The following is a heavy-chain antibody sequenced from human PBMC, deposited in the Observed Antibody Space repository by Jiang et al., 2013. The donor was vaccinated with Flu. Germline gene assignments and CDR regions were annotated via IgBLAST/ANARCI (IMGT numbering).Heavy chain of an antibody. CDR3: ARDRGRFVAYYYGMDV. J-gene: IGHJ6*02. CDR2: VYYSGST. CDR1: GGSISSSH. D-gene: IGHD3-10*01. Sequence: GPGLVRPSETLTLICTISGGSISSSHWTWIRQPPGQGLEWLGYVYYSGSTSYNPSLKSRLTISIDTSKKQFSLKMTSVTAADSAVYYCARDRGRFVAYYYGMDVWGQGTTVTVSS. V-gene: IGHV4-59*01.